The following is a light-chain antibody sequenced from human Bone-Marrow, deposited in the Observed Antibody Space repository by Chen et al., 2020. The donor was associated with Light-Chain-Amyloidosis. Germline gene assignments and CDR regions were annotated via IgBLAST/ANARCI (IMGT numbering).Light chain of an antibody. J-gene: IGLJ3*02. CDR3: QVWDRSSDRPV. Sequence: SYVLPQPSPVSVAPGQTATTACGGNNIGSTSVHWYQQTPGQAPLLVVYDDSDRPSGIPERLSGSNSENTATLTISRVEAGDEADYYCQVWDRSSDRPVFGGGTKLTVL. CDR2: DDS. CDR1: NIGSTS. V-gene: IGLV3-21*02.